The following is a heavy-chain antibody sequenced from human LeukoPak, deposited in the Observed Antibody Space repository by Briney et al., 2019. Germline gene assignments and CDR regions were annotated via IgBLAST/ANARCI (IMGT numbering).Heavy chain of an antibody. Sequence: SETLSLTCTVSGGSISSSSYYRGWIRQGPGKGLEWIGSIYYSGSTYYNPSLKSRVTISVDTSKNPLSLKLSSVTAADTAVYYCARVVVAATTFDYWGQGTLVTVSS. J-gene: IGHJ4*02. V-gene: IGHV4-39*07. CDR2: IYYSGST. CDR3: ARVVVAATTFDY. D-gene: IGHD2-15*01. CDR1: GGSISSSSYY.